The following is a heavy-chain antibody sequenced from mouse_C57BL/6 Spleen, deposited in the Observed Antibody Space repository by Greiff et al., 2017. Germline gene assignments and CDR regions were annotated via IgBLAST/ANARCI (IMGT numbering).Heavy chain of an antibody. CDR2: IDPSDSYT. CDR3: ARRGGSSHWYFDV. V-gene: IGHV1-59*01. CDR1: GYTFTSYW. J-gene: IGHJ1*03. D-gene: IGHD1-1*01. Sequence: VQLQQPGAELVRPGTSVKLSCKASGYTFTSYWMHWVKQRPGQGLEWIGVIDPSDSYTNYNQQFKGKATLTVDTSSSTAYMQLSSLTSEDSAVYYCARRGGSSHWYFDVWGTGTTVTVSS.